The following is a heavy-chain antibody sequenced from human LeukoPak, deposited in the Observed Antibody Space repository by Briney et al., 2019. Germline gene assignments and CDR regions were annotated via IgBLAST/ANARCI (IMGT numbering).Heavy chain of an antibody. J-gene: IGHJ6*02. CDR3: ARQEVDDSTWYYYYGLDV. CDR2: INPSGGST. D-gene: IGHD6-13*01. V-gene: IGHV1-46*01. CDR1: GYSFTSHY. Sequence: ASVTVSCKASGYSFTSHYIHWVRQAPGQGLEWMGLINPSGGSTTYAQKFQGRVTMTRDTSTSTVYMELTSLRSEDTAFYYCARQEVDDSTWYYYYGLDVWGQGTTVTVSS.